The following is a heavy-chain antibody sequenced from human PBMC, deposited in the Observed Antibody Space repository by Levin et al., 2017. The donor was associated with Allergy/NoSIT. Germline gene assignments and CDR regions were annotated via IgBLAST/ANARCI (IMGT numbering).Heavy chain of an antibody. J-gene: IGHJ6*02. D-gene: IGHD4/OR15-4a*01. CDR1: EFTFSNYW. V-gene: IGHV3-7*01. CDR3: ARLRVRYQYGLDV. Sequence: ASVKVSCAASEFTFSNYWMSWVRQAPGKGLEWVANIKQDGSEKYNVDSVKGRFTISRDNAKNSLYLQMNSLRAEDTAVYYCARLRVRYQYGLDVWGQGTTVIVSS. CDR2: IKQDGSEK.